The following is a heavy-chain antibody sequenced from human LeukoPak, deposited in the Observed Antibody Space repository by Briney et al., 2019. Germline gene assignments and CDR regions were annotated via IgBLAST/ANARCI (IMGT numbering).Heavy chain of an antibody. CDR1: GITLSNYG. D-gene: IGHD3-10*01. CDR2: ISDRGGRT. J-gene: IGHJ4*02. CDR3: AKRGVVIRVILVGFHREAYYFDS. Sequence: GGSLRLSCAVSGITLSNYGMSWVRQAPGKALEWVAGISDRGGRTNYADSVKDRFTISRENSKNTLYLQMNSLRAEDTAVYFCAKRGVVIRVILVGFHREAYYFDSWGQGALVTVSS. V-gene: IGHV3-23*01.